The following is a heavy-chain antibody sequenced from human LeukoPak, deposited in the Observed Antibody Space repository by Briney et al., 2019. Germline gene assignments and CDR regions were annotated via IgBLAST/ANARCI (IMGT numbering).Heavy chain of an antibody. J-gene: IGHJ4*02. Sequence: GGSLRLSCAASGFTFSSYAMSWVRQPPGKGLEWVSAISSSGGNAYYADSVQGRFTISRDNSKNTLYLQMNSLRAEDTALYYCAKYISGYAPNFDYWGQGTLVTVSS. D-gene: IGHD6-19*01. CDR2: ISSSGGNA. V-gene: IGHV3-23*01. CDR3: AKYISGYAPNFDY. CDR1: GFTFSSYA.